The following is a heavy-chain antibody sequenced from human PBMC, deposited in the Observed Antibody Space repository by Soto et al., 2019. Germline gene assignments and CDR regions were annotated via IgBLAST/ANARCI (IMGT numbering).Heavy chain of an antibody. V-gene: IGHV5-51*01. CDR2: IYPADSDT. D-gene: IGHD6-6*01. Sequence: GESLKISCKASGYTFKNYWIAWVRQKPGKGPECMGIIYPADSDTRYSPSFQGHVTISVDKSIDTAYLHWGSLQASDTAIYYCARQQNTRHLVRSLDPWGQGTLVTVSS. J-gene: IGHJ5*02. CDR1: GYTFKNYW. CDR3: ARQQNTRHLVRSLDP.